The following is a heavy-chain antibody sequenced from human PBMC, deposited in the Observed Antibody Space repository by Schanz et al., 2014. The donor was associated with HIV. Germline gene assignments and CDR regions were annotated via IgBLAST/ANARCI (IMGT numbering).Heavy chain of an antibody. Sequence: VQLVASGGGLVKPGGSLRLSCAASGFSFSNSAMTWVRQAPGKGPEWVSAISGSGGSKYYADSVKGRFTISRDNSKNTLYLQMNSLRDEDTAVYYCARRSSDGGYYDNWGQGTLVTVSS. CDR1: GFSFSNSA. D-gene: IGHD2-15*01. V-gene: IGHV3-23*04. CDR2: ISGSGGSK. CDR3: ARRSSDGGYYDN. J-gene: IGHJ4*02.